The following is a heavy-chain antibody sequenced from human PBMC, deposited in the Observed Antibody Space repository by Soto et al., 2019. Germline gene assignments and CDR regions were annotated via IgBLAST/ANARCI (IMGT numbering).Heavy chain of an antibody. Sequence: SETLSLTCAVYGVSFSGYYWSWIRQPPGKGLEWIGEINHSGSTNYNPSLKSRVTISVDTSKNQFSLKLSSVTAADTAVYYCARGRTYYYDSSADFDYWGQGTLVTVSS. J-gene: IGHJ4*02. CDR1: GVSFSGYY. D-gene: IGHD3-22*01. V-gene: IGHV4-34*01. CDR2: INHSGST. CDR3: ARGRTYYYDSSADFDY.